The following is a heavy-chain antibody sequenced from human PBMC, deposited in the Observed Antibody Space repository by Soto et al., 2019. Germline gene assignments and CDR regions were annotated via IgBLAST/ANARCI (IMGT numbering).Heavy chain of an antibody. CDR2: IIPMYGPA. CDR3: ARVTSMVRGVIDNWFDP. J-gene: IGHJ5*02. D-gene: IGHD3-10*01. Sequence: SVKVSCKASGGTFSSYTIHWVRQAPGQGLEWMGGIIPMYGPAKYAQRFQGRVTITADESTTTVYMELTSLTSQDTAVYYCARVTSMVRGVIDNWFDPWGHGTLVTVSS. V-gene: IGHV1-69*13. CDR1: GGTFSSYT.